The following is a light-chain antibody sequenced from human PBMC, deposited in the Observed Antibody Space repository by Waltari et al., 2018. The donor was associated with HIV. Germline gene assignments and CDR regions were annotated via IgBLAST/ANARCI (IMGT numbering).Light chain of an antibody. CDR3: HQYATSPST. V-gene: IGKV3-20*01. CDR2: GTS. J-gene: IGKJ4*01. CDR1: ENVGSSY. Sequence: EIVLTQSPGSLSLSPGESATLSCRASENVGSSYLAWYQHRPGQAPRLLIYGTSKRATGIPDRFSGGGSGTDFTLTLKRLEPEDFAVYYCHQYATSPSTFGGGTKVEVK.